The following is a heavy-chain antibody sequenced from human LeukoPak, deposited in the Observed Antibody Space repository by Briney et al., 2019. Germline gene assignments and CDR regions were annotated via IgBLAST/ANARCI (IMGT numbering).Heavy chain of an antibody. CDR2: IDGSGSST. CDR1: GFTFSSYG. Sequence: PGGSLRLSCAASGFTFSSYGMSWDRQGTGKGLKYVSGIDGSGSSTHYANSLKDRFTISKDNSKNTLYLQMGSLRVEDMAVYYCAREGHSSGNCGMFDIWGQGTMVTVSS. D-gene: IGHD3-22*01. V-gene: IGHV3-64*01. J-gene: IGHJ3*02. CDR3: AREGHSSGNCGMFDI.